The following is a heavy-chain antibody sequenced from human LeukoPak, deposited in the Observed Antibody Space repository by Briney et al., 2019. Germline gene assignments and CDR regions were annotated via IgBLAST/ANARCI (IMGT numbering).Heavy chain of an antibody. CDR1: GGTFSSYA. D-gene: IGHD3-9*01. Sequence: ASVKVSCKASGGTFSSYAFSWVRQATGQGLEWMGWMNPNSGNTGYAQKFQGRVTMTRNTSISTAYMELSSLRSEDTAVYYCARVFYDILTGYSAYYYYGMDVWGQGTTVTVSS. CDR3: ARVFYDILTGYSAYYYYGMDV. J-gene: IGHJ6*02. CDR2: MNPNSGNT. V-gene: IGHV1-8*02.